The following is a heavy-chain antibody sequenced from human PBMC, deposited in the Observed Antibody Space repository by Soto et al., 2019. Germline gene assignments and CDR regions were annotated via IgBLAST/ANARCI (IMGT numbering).Heavy chain of an antibody. D-gene: IGHD3-10*01. CDR3: ARGNALDV. J-gene: IGHJ3*01. CDR2: TYYRSKWFH. V-gene: IGHV6-1*01. CDR1: GDSVSSDITS. Sequence: QGQLQQSGPGLVKPSQTLSLTCAISGDSVSSDITSWNWIRQSPSRGLEWLGRTYYRSKWFHDYAVSVKSRITINPDTSKNQLSLELNSMTPEDTAVYYCARGNALDVWGQETVVTVSS.